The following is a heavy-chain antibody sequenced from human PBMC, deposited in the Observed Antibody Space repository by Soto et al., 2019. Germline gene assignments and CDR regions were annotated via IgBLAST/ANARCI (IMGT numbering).Heavy chain of an antibody. CDR2: ISSSSSYI. CDR3: GGIAAAGTEESYYYYGMDV. Sequence: GGSLRLSCAASGFAFSSYSMNWVRQAPGKGLEWVSSISSSSSYIYYADSVKGRFTISRDNAKNSLYLQMNSLRAEDTAVYYCGGIAAAGTEESYYYYGMDVWGQGTTVTVSS. V-gene: IGHV3-21*01. J-gene: IGHJ6*02. D-gene: IGHD6-13*01. CDR1: GFAFSSYS.